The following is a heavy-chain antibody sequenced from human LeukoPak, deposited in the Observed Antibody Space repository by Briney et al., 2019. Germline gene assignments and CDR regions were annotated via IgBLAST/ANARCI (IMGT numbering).Heavy chain of an antibody. D-gene: IGHD1-26*01. V-gene: IGHV4-34*01. J-gene: IGHJ6*04. CDR3: ARDQGARDV. CDR1: GGSFSGYY. CDR2: IYHSGST. Sequence: SETLSLTCAVYGGSFSGYYWSWIRQPPGKGLEWIGEIYHSGSTNYNPSLKSRVTISVDTSKNQFSLKLSSVTAADTAVYYCARDQGARDVWGKGTTVTVSS.